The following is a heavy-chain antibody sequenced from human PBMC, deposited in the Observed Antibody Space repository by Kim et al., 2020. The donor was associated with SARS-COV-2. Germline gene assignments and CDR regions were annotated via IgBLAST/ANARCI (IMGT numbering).Heavy chain of an antibody. CDR3: ARDRGAYCSGGSCYSYYFDY. CDR2: ISYDGSNK. CDR1: GFTFSSYA. J-gene: IGHJ4*02. Sequence: GGSLRLSCAASGFTFSSYAMHWVRQAPGKGLEWVAVISYDGSNKYYADSVKGRFTISRDNSKNTLYLQMNSLRAEDTAVYYCARDRGAYCSGGSCYSYYFDYWGQGTLVTVSS. V-gene: IGHV3-30-3*01. D-gene: IGHD2-15*01.